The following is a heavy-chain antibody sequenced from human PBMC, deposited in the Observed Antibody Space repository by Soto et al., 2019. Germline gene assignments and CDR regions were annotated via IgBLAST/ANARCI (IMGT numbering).Heavy chain of an antibody. D-gene: IGHD4-17*01. V-gene: IGHV4-59*01. CDR3: ARGGRSDDHGLDY. Sequence: TSVTLSLTCTVSGGSIGTYDWSWIRQPPGKGLEWIGYVYYSGYTNNNPSLKTRVTISLDTSKNEFSLKLNSVTAADTAVYYCARGGRSDDHGLDYWGQGILVTVSS. J-gene: IGHJ4*02. CDR1: GGSIGTYD. CDR2: VYYSGYT.